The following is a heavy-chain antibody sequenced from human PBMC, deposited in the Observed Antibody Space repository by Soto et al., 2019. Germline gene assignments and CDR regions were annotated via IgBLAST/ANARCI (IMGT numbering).Heavy chain of an antibody. CDR2: ISASGTAT. V-gene: IGHV3-23*01. D-gene: IGHD2-2*02. CDR3: ARGLGFCNSISCYIWFDY. CDR1: GFSFSTYA. Sequence: GGSLRLSCAASGFSFSTYAMTWVRQAPGKGLEWVSAISASGTATYYADSVKGRFTISRDNSKNTLFLQMNSLRAEDTAVYYCARGLGFCNSISCYIWFDYWGHGTLVTVSS. J-gene: IGHJ4*01.